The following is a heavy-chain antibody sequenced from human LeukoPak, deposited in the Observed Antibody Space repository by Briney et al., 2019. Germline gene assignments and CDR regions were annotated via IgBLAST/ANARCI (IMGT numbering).Heavy chain of an antibody. CDR2: IWYDGSNK. Sequence: GGSLRLSCAAPGFTFSSYGMHWVRQAPGKGLEWVAVIWYDGSNKYYADSVKGRFTISRDNSKNTLYLQMNSLRAEDTAVYYCARENWNYRNGIAYWGQGTLVTVSS. D-gene: IGHD1-7*01. CDR3: ARENWNYRNGIAY. V-gene: IGHV3-33*01. CDR1: GFTFSSYG. J-gene: IGHJ4*02.